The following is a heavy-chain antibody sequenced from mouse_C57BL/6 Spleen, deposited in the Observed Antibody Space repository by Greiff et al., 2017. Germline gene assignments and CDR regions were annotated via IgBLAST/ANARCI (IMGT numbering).Heavy chain of an antibody. CDR2: INPNNGGT. CDR3: ARRGGWLRRFAY. D-gene: IGHD2-2*01. CDR1: GYTFTDYN. J-gene: IGHJ3*01. Sequence: VQLKQSGPELVKPGASVKIPCKASGYTFTDYNMDWVKQSHGKSLEWIGDINPNNGGTISNQKFKGKATLTVDQSSSTAYMELRSLTSEDTSVYYCARRGGWLRRFAYWGQGTLVTVSA. V-gene: IGHV1-18*01.